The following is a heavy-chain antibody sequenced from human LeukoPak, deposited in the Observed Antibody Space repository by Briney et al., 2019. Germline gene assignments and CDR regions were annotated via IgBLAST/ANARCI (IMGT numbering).Heavy chain of an antibody. Sequence: SETLSLTCTVSGYSISSGDFWGWIRQPPGKGLEWIGSIYHSGSTYYNPSLKSRVTISVDTSKNQFSLKLSSVTAADTAVYYCANFDWLSLGAAFDIWGQGTMVTVSS. J-gene: IGHJ3*02. CDR3: ANFDWLSLGAAFDI. CDR2: IYHSGST. V-gene: IGHV4-38-2*02. D-gene: IGHD3-9*01. CDR1: GYSISSGDF.